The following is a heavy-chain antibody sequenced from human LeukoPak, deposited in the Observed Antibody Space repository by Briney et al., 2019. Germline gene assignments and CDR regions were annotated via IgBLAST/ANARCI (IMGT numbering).Heavy chain of an antibody. CDR2: IKQDGSEK. V-gene: IGHV3-7*01. D-gene: IGHD3-3*01. CDR3: ARAGYDFWSGVDS. J-gene: IGHJ4*02. CDR1: GFTFSSYW. Sequence: GGSLRLSCAASGFTFSSYWMSWVRQAPGKGLEWVANIKQDGSEKYYVDSVKGRFTISRDNAKNSLYLQMNSLRAEDTAVYYCARAGYDFWSGVDSWGQGTLITVSS.